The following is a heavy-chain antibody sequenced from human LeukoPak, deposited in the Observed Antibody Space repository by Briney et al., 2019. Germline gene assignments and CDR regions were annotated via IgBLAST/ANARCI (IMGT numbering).Heavy chain of an antibody. CDR2: IYSGGST. CDR3: ARGGSYLSAFDI. D-gene: IGHD1-26*01. CDR1: GFTVSSNY. V-gene: IGHV3-53*01. Sequence: HPGGSLRLFCAASGFTVSSNYMSWVRQAPGKGLEWISIIYSGGSTFYADSVKGRFTISRDNSKNTLYLQMNSLRAEDTAVYYCARGGSYLSAFDIWGQGTMVTVSS. J-gene: IGHJ3*02.